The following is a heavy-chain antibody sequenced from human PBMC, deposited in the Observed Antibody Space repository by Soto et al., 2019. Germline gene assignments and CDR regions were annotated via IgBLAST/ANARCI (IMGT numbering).Heavy chain of an antibody. CDR3: ARVRVTTFDY. J-gene: IGHJ4*02. V-gene: IGHV4-34*01. CDR1: GGSFSGYD. CDR2: INHSGST. Sequence: SETLSLTCAVYGGSFSGYDWGWIRQPPGKGLEWIGEINHSGSTNYNPSLKSRVTISVDTSKNQFSLKLSSVTAADTAVYYCARVRVTTFDYWGQGTLVTAPQ. D-gene: IGHD4-17*01.